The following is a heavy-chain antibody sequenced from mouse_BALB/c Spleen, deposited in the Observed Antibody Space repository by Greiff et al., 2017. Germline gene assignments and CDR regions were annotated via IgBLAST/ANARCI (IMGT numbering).Heavy chain of an antibody. D-gene: IGHD4-1*01. CDR2: IWAGGST. CDR1: GFSLTSYG. J-gene: IGHJ4*01. V-gene: IGHV2-9*02. Sequence: VNLVESGPGLVAPSQSLSITCTVSGFSLTSYGVHWVRQPPGKGLEWLGVIWAGGSTNYNSALMSRLSISKDNSKSQVFLKMNSLQTDDTAMYYCAREWDEGAMDYWGQGTSVTVSS. CDR3: AREWDEGAMDY.